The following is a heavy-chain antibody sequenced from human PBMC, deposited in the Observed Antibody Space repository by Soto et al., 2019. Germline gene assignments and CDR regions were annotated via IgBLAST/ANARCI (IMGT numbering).Heavy chain of an antibody. CDR3: ARGSYYDILTGHYYYSYGMDV. CDR1: GFTFSDYY. CDR2: ISSNGSTI. J-gene: IGHJ6*02. D-gene: IGHD3-9*01. Sequence: GGSLRLSCAASGFTFSDYYMSWIRQAPGKGLEWVSYISSNGSTIYYADSVKGRFTISRDNSKNTLYLQMNSLRAEDTAVYYCARGSYYDILTGHYYYSYGMDVWGQGTTVTV. V-gene: IGHV3-11*04.